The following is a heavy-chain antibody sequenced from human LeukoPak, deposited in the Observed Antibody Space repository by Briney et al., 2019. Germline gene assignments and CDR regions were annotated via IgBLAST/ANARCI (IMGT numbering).Heavy chain of an antibody. J-gene: IGHJ4*02. V-gene: IGHV4-39*07. Sequence: SETLSLTCTVSGGSISSSSYYWGWIRQPPGKGLEWIGSIYYSGSTYYNPSLKSRVTISVDTSKNQFSLKLSSVTAADTAVYYCARGRAYFDYWGQGTLVTVSS. CDR3: ARGRAYFDY. CDR1: GGSISSSSYY. CDR2: IYYSGST.